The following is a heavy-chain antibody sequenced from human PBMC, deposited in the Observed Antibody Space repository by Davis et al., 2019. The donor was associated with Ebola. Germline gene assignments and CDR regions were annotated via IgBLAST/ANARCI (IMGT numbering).Heavy chain of an antibody. Sequence: GGSLRLSCAASGFTFSSYGMHWVRQAPGKGLEWVAVLSYDGSNKYYADSVKGRFTISRDNSKSTLYLQMNSLRAEDTAVYYCAKESPSSSYYYYYGMDVWGQGTTVTVSS. J-gene: IGHJ6*02. V-gene: IGHV3-30*18. CDR3: AKESPSSSYYYYYGMDV. CDR1: GFTFSSYG. CDR2: LSYDGSNK.